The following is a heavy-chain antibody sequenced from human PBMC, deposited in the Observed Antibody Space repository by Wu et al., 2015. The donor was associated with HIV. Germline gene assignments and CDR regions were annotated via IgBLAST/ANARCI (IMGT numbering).Heavy chain of an antibody. Sequence: QVHLVQSGAEVKQPGASVKVSCKASGYTFTSYYMHWVRQAPGQGLEWMGIINPSGGSTSYAQKFQGRVTMTRDTSTSTVYMELSSLRSEDTAVYYCARASKAAFGGNHYYMDVWGKGTTVTVSS. CDR3: ARASKAAFGGNHYYMDV. CDR2: INPSGGST. CDR1: GYTFTSYY. J-gene: IGHJ6*03. D-gene: IGHD4-23*01. V-gene: IGHV1-46*03.